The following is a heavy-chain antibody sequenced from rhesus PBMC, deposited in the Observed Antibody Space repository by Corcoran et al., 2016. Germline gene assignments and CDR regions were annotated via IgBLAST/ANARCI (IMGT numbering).Heavy chain of an antibody. V-gene: IGHV3S42*01. D-gene: IGHD2-21*01. J-gene: IGHJ6*01. Sequence: EVQLVESGGGLAKPGGSLRLSCAASGFTFSSYWMNWVRQTPGKGLEWISAINSVGCSTYYADSVKGRFTISRENSKNTLSLKMNSLRAEDTAVYYCAKDGYCTGSGCYGYYYGLDSWGQGVVVTVSS. CDR3: AKDGYCTGSGCYGYYYGLDS. CDR1: GFTFSSYW. CDR2: INSVGCST.